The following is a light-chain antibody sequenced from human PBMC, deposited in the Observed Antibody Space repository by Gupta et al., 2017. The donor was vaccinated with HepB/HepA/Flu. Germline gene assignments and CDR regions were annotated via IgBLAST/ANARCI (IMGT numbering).Light chain of an antibody. CDR1: QSISTN. V-gene: IGKV3-15*01. Sequence: EIVMTQSPATLSVSPGERAALSCRASQSISTNLAWYQQKPGQAPRLLIYGSFTRATGIPARFSGSGSGTEFTLTISSLQSEDFAVYFCQQYNKWPLTFAGGTKVEIK. J-gene: IGKJ4*01. CDR2: GSF. CDR3: QQYNKWPLT.